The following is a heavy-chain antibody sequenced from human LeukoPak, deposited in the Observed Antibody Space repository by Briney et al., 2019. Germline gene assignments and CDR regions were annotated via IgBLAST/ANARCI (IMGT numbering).Heavy chain of an antibody. J-gene: IGHJ4*02. D-gene: IGHD2-15*01. CDR1: GYSFIDYY. Sequence: ASVKVSCKTSGYSFIDYYLHWVRQAPGQGLEWMGWINPDSGGTNYALKFQGRVTMTRDTSISSAYMELSRLRSDDTAVYYCAKEYCSGGRCYSVFDSWGQGTLVTASS. CDR2: INPDSGGT. V-gene: IGHV1-2*02. CDR3: AKEYCSGGRCYSVFDS.